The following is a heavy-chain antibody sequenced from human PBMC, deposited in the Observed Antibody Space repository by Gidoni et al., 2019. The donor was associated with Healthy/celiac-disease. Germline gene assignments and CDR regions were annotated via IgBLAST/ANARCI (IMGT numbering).Heavy chain of an antibody. D-gene: IGHD1-26*01. V-gene: IGHV3-21*01. CDR3: ARSIVGAMEYFDY. CDR2: ISSSSSYI. J-gene: IGHJ4*02. Sequence: EVQLVESGGGLVKPGGSLRLSCAASGFTFSSSSMNWVRQAPGKGLEWVSSISSSSSYIYYADSVKGRFTISRDNAKNSLYLQMNSLRAEDTAVYYCARSIVGAMEYFDYWGQGTLVTVSS. CDR1: GFTFSSSS.